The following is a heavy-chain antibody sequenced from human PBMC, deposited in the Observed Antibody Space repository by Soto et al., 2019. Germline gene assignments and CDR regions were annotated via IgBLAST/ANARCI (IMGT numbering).Heavy chain of an antibody. CDR3: ARVSGYYLPDY. CDR2: INAGNGNT. D-gene: IGHD5-12*01. CDR1: GYTFTNYA. Sequence: QVQLVQSGAEEKKPGASVKVSCMASGYTFTNYATHWVRQAPGQRLEWMGWINAGNGNTKYSQKFQGRVTITRDTSASTAYMELSSLRSEDTAVYYCARVSGYYLPDYWGQGTLVTVSS. V-gene: IGHV1-3*05. J-gene: IGHJ4*02.